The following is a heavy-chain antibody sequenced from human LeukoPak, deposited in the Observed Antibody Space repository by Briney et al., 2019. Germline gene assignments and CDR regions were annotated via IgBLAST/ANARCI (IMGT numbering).Heavy chain of an antibody. Sequence: GGSLRLSCAASGFTFSSYSMNWVRQAPGKGLEWVSYISSSSSTIYYADSVKGRFTISRDNAKNSLYLQMNSLRAEDTAVYYCARDDSSSWYLGWFDPWGQGTLVTVSS. CDR2: ISSSSSTI. V-gene: IGHV3-48*04. CDR3: ARDDSSSWYLGWFDP. J-gene: IGHJ5*02. CDR1: GFTFSSYS. D-gene: IGHD6-13*01.